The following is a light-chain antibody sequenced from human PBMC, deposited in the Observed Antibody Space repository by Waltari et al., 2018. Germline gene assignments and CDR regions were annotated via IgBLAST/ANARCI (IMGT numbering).Light chain of an antibody. V-gene: IGLV1-51*02. CDR2: EDT. CDR1: RSNIGNNY. J-gene: IGLJ7*01. Sequence: QSVLTQPPSVSAAPGQRVTISCSGGRSNIGNNYVSWYRQFTGTAPKLLIYEDTERPSGIAGRFSGSKSGTSATLDITGLQAGDEADYYCGTWDSSLSGAVFGGGTHLTVL. CDR3: GTWDSSLSGAV.